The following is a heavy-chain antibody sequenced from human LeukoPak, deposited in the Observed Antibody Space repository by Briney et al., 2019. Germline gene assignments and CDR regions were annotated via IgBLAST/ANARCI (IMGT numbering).Heavy chain of an antibody. D-gene: IGHD2-2*01. CDR1: GGTFSSYA. CDR3: ARAGCSSTSCPEPYNWFDP. V-gene: IGHV1-69*01. CDR2: IIPIFGTA. J-gene: IGHJ5*02. Sequence: ASVKVSCKASGGTFSSYAISWVRRAPGQGLEWMGGIIPIFGTANYAQKFQGRVTITADESTSTAYMELSSLRSEDTAVYYCARAGCSSTSCPEPYNWFDPWGQGTLVTVSS.